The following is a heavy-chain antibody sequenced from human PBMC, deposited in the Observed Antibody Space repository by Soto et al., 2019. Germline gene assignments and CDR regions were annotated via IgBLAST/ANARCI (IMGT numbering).Heavy chain of an antibody. CDR2: INSDGSST. Sequence: GGSLRLSCAASGFIFSSYWMHWVRQAPGKGLVWVSRINSDGSSTSYADSVKGRFTISRDNAKNTLYLQMNSLRAEDTAVYYCARKDLVRFLEWLPHGAFDIWGQGTMVTVSS. J-gene: IGHJ3*02. D-gene: IGHD3-3*01. V-gene: IGHV3-74*01. CDR1: GFIFSSYW. CDR3: ARKDLVRFLEWLPHGAFDI.